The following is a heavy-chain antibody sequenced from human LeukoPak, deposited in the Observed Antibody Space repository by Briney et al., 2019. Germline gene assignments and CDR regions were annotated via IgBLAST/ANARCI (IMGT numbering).Heavy chain of an antibody. J-gene: IGHJ4*02. CDR2: VNTNTGNP. Sequence: ASVKVSCKPSGYTFTDYAINWVRQAPGQGLEYMGWVNTNTGNPTYAQGFTGRFVFSSDSSVSTAYLQITSLKADDSAIYFCASCNDSSGYFAYWGQGTLVSVSS. D-gene: IGHD3-22*01. CDR3: ASCNDSSGYFAY. CDR1: GYTFTDYA. V-gene: IGHV7-4-1*02.